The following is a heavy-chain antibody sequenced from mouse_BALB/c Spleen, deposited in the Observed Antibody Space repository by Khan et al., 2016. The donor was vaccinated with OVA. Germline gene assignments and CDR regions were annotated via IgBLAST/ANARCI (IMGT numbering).Heavy chain of an antibody. CDR1: GYTFTSYY. CDR2: IYPGNVNT. Sequence: QVRLQQSGPELVKPGASVRISCKATGYTFTSYYIHWVKQRPGQGLEWIGWIYPGNVNTKYNEKFKGKATLTADKSSSTAYMQLSSLTSEDSAVYFWSTHLYYAMDYWGQGTSVTVSS. CDR3: STHLYYAMDY. J-gene: IGHJ4*01. V-gene: IGHV1S56*01.